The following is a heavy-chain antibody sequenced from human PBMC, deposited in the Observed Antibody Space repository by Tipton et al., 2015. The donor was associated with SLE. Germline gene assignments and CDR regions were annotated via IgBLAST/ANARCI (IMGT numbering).Heavy chain of an antibody. J-gene: IGHJ5*02. D-gene: IGHD2-15*01. CDR1: GGSISSYY. Sequence: TLSLTCTVSGGSISSYYLSWIRQPPGKGLEWIGYIYYSGSTNYNPSRQSRVTISVDTSKNQFSLKLSSVTAADTAVYYCARCCSGGSCFFCNWFDPWGQGTLVTVSS. CDR3: ARCCSGGSCFFCNWFDP. CDR2: IYYSGST. V-gene: IGHV4-59*01.